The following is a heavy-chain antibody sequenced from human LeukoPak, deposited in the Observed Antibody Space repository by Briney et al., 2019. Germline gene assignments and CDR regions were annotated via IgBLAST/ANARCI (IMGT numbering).Heavy chain of an antibody. D-gene: IGHD1-7*01. V-gene: IGHV1-69*08. J-gene: IGHJ4*02. CDR1: GRTFSGNS. Sequence: ASVKVSCKASGRTFSGNSITWVRQAPGQGLEWMGRFIPILNTTNYAQDFQGRVTLTADKSTSTAYMELMSLGSEDTAVYYCARETRDSNWNSVAYLDHWGQGTLVTVSS. CDR3: ARETRDSNWNSVAYLDH. CDR2: FIPILNTT.